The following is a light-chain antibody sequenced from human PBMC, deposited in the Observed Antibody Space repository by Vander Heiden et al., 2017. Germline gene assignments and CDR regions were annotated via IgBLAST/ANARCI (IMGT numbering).Light chain of an antibody. V-gene: IGLV3-1*01. CDR2: QDR. CDR1: KVRDKF. Sequence: SYELTQPPSVSVPPGQAATITSSGKKVRDKFVSWYQHKSGQSPVLVMYQDRRRPSGIPDRFAASHSGDTATLTIGDIQAMDEADYYCQAWDSSVLYVFGSGTKVTVI. J-gene: IGLJ1*01. CDR3: QAWDSSVLYV.